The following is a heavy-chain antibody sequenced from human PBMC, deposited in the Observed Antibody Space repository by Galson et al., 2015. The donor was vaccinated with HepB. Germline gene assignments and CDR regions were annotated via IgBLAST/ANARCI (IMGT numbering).Heavy chain of an antibody. CDR2: ISSSGGST. CDR1: GFTFSSYA. J-gene: IGHJ4*02. D-gene: IGHD6-6*01. CDR3: AKGGPTFLSSIDY. V-gene: IGHV3-23*01. Sequence: SLRLSCAASGFTFSSYAMNWVRQAPGKGLEWVSVISSSGGSTADADSVRGRFASSRDNSKNTLYLQMDSLRAEDTAVYFCAKGGPTFLSSIDYWGQGALVTVSS.